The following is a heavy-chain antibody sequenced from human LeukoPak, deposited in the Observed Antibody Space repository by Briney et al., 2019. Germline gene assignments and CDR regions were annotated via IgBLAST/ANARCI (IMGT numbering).Heavy chain of an antibody. CDR1: GFTFSSYS. Sequence: GSLRLSCAASGFTFSSYSMNWVRQAPGKGLEWVSVIYSGGSTYYADSVKGRFTISRDNSKNTLYLQMNSLRAEDTAVYYCARENRFLEWYYMDVWGKGTTVTVSS. D-gene: IGHD3-3*01. CDR3: ARENRFLEWYYMDV. CDR2: IYSGGST. J-gene: IGHJ6*03. V-gene: IGHV3-53*01.